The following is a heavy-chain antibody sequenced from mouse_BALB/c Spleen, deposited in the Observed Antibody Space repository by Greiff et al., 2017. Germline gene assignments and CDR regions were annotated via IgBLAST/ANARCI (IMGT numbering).Heavy chain of an antibody. D-gene: IGHD1-1*01. Sequence: EVQGVESGPELVKPGASVKISCKASGYSFTGYFMNWVKQSHGKSLEWIGRINPYNGDTFYNQKFKGKATLTVDKSSSTAHMELLSLTSEDSAVYYCGRSVLRYHYYAMDYWGQGTSVTVSS. V-gene: IGHV1-37*01. J-gene: IGHJ4*01. CDR3: GRSVLRYHYYAMDY. CDR1: GYSFTGYF. CDR2: INPYNGDT.